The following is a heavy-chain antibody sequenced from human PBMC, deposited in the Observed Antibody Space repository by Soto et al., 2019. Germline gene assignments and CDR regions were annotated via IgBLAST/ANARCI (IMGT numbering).Heavy chain of an antibody. D-gene: IGHD3-9*01. J-gene: IGHJ4*02. CDR2: ISSGSKTI. Sequence: LRLSCAASGFTFSGYSVNWVRQAPGKGLEWVSYISSGSKTIYYAESVKGRFTVSRDNARNSQYLQMNSLRDEDTAVYYCAREDILGTRSFDYWGRGTLVPVSS. V-gene: IGHV3-48*02. CDR3: AREDILGTRSFDY. CDR1: GFTFSGYS.